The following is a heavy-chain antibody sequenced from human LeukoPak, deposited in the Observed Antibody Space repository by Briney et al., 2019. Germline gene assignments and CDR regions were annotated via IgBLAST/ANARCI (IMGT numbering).Heavy chain of an antibody. Sequence: ASVKVSCKASGYTFTGYYMHWVRQAPGQGLEWMGWINPNSGGTNYAQKFQGWATMTRDTSISTAYMELSRLRSDDTAVYYCARGGPIVGGGSLLGSFDYWGQGTLVTVSS. CDR2: INPNSGGT. D-gene: IGHD2-15*01. J-gene: IGHJ4*02. CDR1: GYTFTGYY. V-gene: IGHV1-2*04. CDR3: ARGGPIVGGGSLLGSFDY.